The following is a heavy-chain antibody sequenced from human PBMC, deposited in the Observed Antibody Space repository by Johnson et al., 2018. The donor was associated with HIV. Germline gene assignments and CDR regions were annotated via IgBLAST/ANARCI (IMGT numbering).Heavy chain of an antibody. V-gene: IGHV3-73*01. CDR1: GFTFSGSA. CDR3: ARDGESQQLPLGDAFDV. CDR2: IRSKANSYAT. D-gene: IGHD6-13*01. J-gene: IGHJ3*01. Sequence: VQLVESGGGLVQPGGSLKLSCAASGFTFSGSAMHWVRQASGKGLEWVGRIRSKANSYATAYAASVKGRFTISRDDSKNTAYLQMNSLRAEDTALYYCARDGESQQLPLGDAFDVWGQGTMVIVSS.